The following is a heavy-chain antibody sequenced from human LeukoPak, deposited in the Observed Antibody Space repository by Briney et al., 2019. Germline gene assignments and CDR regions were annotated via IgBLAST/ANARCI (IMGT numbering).Heavy chain of an antibody. CDR1: GGSISSYY. Sequence: SETLSLTCTVSGGSISSYYWSWIRQPPGKGLEWIGYIYYSGSTNYNPSLKSRVTISVDTSKNQFSLKLSSVTAADTAVYYCAGSALLWLGELSYFDYWGQGTLVTVSS. D-gene: IGHD3-10*01. CDR3: AGSALLWLGELSYFDY. V-gene: IGHV4-59*08. J-gene: IGHJ4*02. CDR2: IYYSGST.